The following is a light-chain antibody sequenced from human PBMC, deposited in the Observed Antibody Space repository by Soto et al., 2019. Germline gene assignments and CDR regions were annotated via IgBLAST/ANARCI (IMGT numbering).Light chain of an antibody. V-gene: IGLV2-8*01. CDR2: EVS. Sequence: QSALTQPPSASGSPGQSVTISCTGSSSDVGGYNYVSWYQQHPGKAPKLMIYEVSKRPSGVPDRLSGSKSGNTASLTVSGLQAEDDDYYCCSSYGGSNTVVFGGGTKLTVL. CDR1: SSDVGGYNY. CDR3: SSYGGSNTVV. J-gene: IGLJ2*01.